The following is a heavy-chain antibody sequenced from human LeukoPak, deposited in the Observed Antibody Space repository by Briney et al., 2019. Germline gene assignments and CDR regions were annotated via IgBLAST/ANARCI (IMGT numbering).Heavy chain of an antibody. CDR1: GYTFTSYY. D-gene: IGHD3-3*01. V-gene: IGHV1-46*01. CDR2: INPSGGST. Sequence: ASVKVSCKASGYTFTSYYMHWVRQAPGQGLEWMGIINPSGGSTSYAQKFRGRVTMTRDTSTSTVYMELSSLRSEDTAVYYCARGDYDFWSGYSENWFDPWGQGTLVTVSS. J-gene: IGHJ5*02. CDR3: ARGDYDFWSGYSENWFDP.